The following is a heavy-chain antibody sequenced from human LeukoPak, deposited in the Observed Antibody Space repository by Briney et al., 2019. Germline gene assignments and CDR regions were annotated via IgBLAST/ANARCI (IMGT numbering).Heavy chain of an antibody. Sequence: SETLSLTCTVSGGSMSGYFWSWIRQPPGKGLEWIGYIYYSGSTNYNPSLQSRFTISVDTSKNQFSLKLSSVTAADTAVYYCARSITSSWYGDFQHWGQGTLVTVSS. CDR3: ARSITSSWYGDFQH. J-gene: IGHJ1*01. V-gene: IGHV4-59*01. CDR2: IYYSGST. D-gene: IGHD6-13*01. CDR1: GGSMSGYF.